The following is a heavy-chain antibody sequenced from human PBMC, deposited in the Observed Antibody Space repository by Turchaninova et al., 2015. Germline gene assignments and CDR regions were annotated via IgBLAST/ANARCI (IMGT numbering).Heavy chain of an antibody. CDR2: INHSGST. J-gene: IGHJ4*02. D-gene: IGHD4-17*01. CDR1: GGSFSGYY. Sequence: VQLQQWGAGLSQPSEPLSPPCAVDGGSFSGYYGRWIRQPPGKGLEWIGEINHSGSTNYNPSLKSRVTISVDTSKNQFSLKLSSVTAADTAVYSCARAAGRYGDYLDYWGQGTLVTVSS. V-gene: IGHV4-34*01. CDR3: ARAAGRYGDYLDY.